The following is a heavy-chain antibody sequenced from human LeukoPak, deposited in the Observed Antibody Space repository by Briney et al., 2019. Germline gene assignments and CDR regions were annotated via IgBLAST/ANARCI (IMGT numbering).Heavy chain of an antibody. Sequence: SETLSLTCTVSGGSISSYYWSWIRQPPGKGLEWIGYIYYSGSTSYNPSLESRVTISVDTSKNQFSLKLSSVTAADTAVYYCARGYCRGTTCYRSASDVWGQGTIVTVSS. J-gene: IGHJ3*01. CDR3: ARGYCRGTTCYRSASDV. CDR1: GGSISSYY. CDR2: IYYSGST. V-gene: IGHV4-59*12. D-gene: IGHD2-2*01.